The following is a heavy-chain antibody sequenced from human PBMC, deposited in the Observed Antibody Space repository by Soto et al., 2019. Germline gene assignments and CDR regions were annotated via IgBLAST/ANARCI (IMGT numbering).Heavy chain of an antibody. V-gene: IGHV5-51*01. Sequence: LRISCQVSGYTFTIYWIGWVRQMPGKGLEWMGIIYPSDSDTRYSPSFQGQVTISADQSINTAYLQWDSLKASDTAIYYCARPANTVADHFDLWGQGTPVTVSS. CDR2: IYPSDSDT. J-gene: IGHJ4*02. CDR1: GYTFTIYW. CDR3: ARPANTVADHFDL. D-gene: IGHD4-17*01.